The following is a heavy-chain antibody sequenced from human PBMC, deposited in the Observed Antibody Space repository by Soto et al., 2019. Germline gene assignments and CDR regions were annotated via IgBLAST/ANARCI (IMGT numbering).Heavy chain of an antibody. V-gene: IGHV5-51*01. CDR3: ASSVLVTSTMNYFDL. D-gene: IGHD2-8*02. CDR2: IYPDYSDT. J-gene: IGHJ4*02. Sequence: GESLKISCQTSGYSFSNFWIALVRQMPGEGLEWLGIIYPDYSDTRYSPSFLGQVTISADKSIKTTYLQWSSLKASDTAIYFCASSVLVTSTMNYFDLWGQGTLVTVSS. CDR1: GYSFSNFW.